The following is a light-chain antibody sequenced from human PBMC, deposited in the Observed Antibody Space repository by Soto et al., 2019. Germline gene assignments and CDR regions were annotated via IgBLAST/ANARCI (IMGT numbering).Light chain of an antibody. Sequence: DIQLTRSPSSLSASVGDTVTITCRAGQTVKNYLNWYQLKPGKVPKLLIYAASSLQNGVPARFVGGASGTDFTLTIITLQPEEFATYYCQQSYSDRQTFGQGTKLEI. CDR1: QTVKNY. CDR2: AAS. V-gene: IGKV1-39*01. CDR3: QQSYSDRQT. J-gene: IGKJ2*01.